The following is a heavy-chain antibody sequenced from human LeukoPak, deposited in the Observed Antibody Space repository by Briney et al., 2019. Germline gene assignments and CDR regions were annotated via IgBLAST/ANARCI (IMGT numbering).Heavy chain of an antibody. D-gene: IGHD2-2*01. Sequence: ASVKVSCKAFGYTFTSYDINWVRQATGQGIEWMGWMNPNSGNTGYAQKFQGRVTITADESTSTAYMELGSLRSEDTAMYYCATYCSSANCYIWGYYFDYWGQGTLVTVSS. CDR3: ATYCSSANCYIWGYYFDY. CDR2: MNPNSGNT. J-gene: IGHJ4*02. V-gene: IGHV1-8*01. CDR1: GYTFTSYD.